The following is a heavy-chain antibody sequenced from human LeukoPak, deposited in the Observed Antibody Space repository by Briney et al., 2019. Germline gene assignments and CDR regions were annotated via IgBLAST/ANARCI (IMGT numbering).Heavy chain of an antibody. CDR1: GFTFSSYA. D-gene: IGHD3-16*01. Sequence: GGSLRLSCAASGFTFSSYAMSWVRQAPGKGLDWVSAISGSGGSTYYADSVKGRFTISRDNSKNTLYLQMNSLRAEDTAVYYCARLAITGSYTYDDYWGQGTLVTVSS. CDR3: ARLAITGSYTYDDY. J-gene: IGHJ4*02. CDR2: ISGSGGST. V-gene: IGHV3-23*01.